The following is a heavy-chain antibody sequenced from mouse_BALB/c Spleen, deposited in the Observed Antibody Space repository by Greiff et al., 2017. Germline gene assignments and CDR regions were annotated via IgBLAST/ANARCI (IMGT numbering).Heavy chain of an antibody. V-gene: IGHV5-6-5*01. CDR2: ISSGGST. J-gene: IGHJ3*01. D-gene: IGHD2-3*01. Sequence: DVKLVESGGGLVKPGGSLKLSCAASGFTFSSYAMSWVRQTPEKRLEWVASISSGGSTYYPDSVKGRFTISRDNARNILYLQMSSLRSEDTAMYYCARGDDGYPPWFAYWGQGTLVTVSA. CDR3: ARGDDGYPPWFAY. CDR1: GFTFSSYA.